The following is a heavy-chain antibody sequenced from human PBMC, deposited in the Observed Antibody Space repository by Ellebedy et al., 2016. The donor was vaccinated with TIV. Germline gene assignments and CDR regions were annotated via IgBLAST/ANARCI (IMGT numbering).Heavy chain of an antibody. Sequence: SETLSLXXTVSNASISDYYWSWIRQLPGKGMEWIGYMYYSGTPKYNPSLKSRVTMSADTSKNQFSLKVHSVTAADSAVYYCARDPSGDYGVWGHGILVTVSS. CDR3: ARDPSGDYGV. V-gene: IGHV4-59*01. J-gene: IGHJ4*01. CDR1: NASISDYY. D-gene: IGHD2-21*02. CDR2: MYYSGTP.